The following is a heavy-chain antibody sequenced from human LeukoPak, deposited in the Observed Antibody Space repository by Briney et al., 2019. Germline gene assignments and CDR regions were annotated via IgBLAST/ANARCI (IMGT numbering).Heavy chain of an antibody. CDR1: GHSIRSNFF. D-gene: IGHD6-13*01. CDR3: ARGADTSSWHWFDP. CDR2: IRDGGNT. J-gene: IGHJ5*02. Sequence: SETLSLTCAVSGHSIRSNFFWGWIRPPPATGLEWIGSIRDGGNTYYNPSLKSRVSMSLDESNNEFSLKLTSVTAADTAVYYCARGADTSSWHWFDPWGQGTLVIV. V-gene: IGHV4-38-2*01.